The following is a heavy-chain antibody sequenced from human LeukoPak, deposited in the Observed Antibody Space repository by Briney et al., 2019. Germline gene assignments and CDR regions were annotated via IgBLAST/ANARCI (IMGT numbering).Heavy chain of an antibody. CDR2: TGYDERNK. CDR3: ARSTNWGFDY. D-gene: IGHD7-27*01. J-gene: IGHJ4*02. Sequence: PGGSLRLSCAASGFTFSSYGMHWVRQAPGKGLEWVSLTGYDERNKYYADSVKGRLTISRDNSKNTLFLQMNSLRTEDTAVYYCARSTNWGFDYWGQGTLVTVSS. V-gene: IGHV3-30*02. CDR1: GFTFSSYG.